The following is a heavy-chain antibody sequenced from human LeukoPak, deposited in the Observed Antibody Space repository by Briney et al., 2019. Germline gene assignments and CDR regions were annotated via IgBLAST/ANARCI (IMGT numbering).Heavy chain of an antibody. Sequence: GASVKVSCKASGGTFSSYAISWVRQAPGQGLEWMGGIIPIFGTANYAQKFQGRVTITADESTSTAYMGLSSLRSEDTAVYYCARLYSSSWYNWFDPWGQGTLVTVSS. CDR1: GGTFSSYA. CDR3: ARLYSSSWYNWFDP. D-gene: IGHD6-13*01. CDR2: IIPIFGTA. J-gene: IGHJ5*02. V-gene: IGHV1-69*13.